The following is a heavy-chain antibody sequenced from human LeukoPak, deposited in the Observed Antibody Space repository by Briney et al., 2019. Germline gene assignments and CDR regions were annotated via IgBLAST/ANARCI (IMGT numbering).Heavy chain of an antibody. CDR1: GGSINDYF. CDR2: IYSGGSP. V-gene: IGHV4-4*08. J-gene: IGHJ3*01. CDR3: ARRFRTGGNINHDAYDV. Sequence: SETLSLTCTVSGGSINDYFWGWIRQPPGKGLDWIGHIYSGGSPTYSPSLMSGVSISVDSSKNQFSLELTSVTAADKAVYYCARRFRTGGNINHDAYDVWGQGTVVTVSS. D-gene: IGHD1-14*01.